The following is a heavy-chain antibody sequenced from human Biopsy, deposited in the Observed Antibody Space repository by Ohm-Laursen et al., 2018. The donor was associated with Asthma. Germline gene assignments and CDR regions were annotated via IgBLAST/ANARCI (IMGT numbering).Heavy chain of an antibody. CDR1: SGSGGYMRSGNYY. V-gene: IGHV4-39*01. CDR2: IYYSGTT. J-gene: IGHJ6*02. CDR3: VRGSSSWHHGPFHYYYGLDV. Sequence: GTLSLTCSLSSGSGGYMRSGNYYWGWIRQPPGKGLEWIGSIYYSGTTYYNPSLESRFTVSADTSKNQFSLNLTSATAADTAVYYCVRGSSSWHHGPFHYYYGLDVWGQGTTATVSS. D-gene: IGHD6-13*01.